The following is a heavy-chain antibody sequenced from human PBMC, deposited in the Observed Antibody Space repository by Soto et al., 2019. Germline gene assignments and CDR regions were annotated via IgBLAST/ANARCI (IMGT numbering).Heavy chain of an antibody. V-gene: IGHV4-59*08. CDR2: IYYSGSA. CDR3: GSSDTAMVTNY. J-gene: IGHJ4*02. D-gene: IGHD5-18*01. CDR1: GGSISSYY. Sequence: SETLSLTCTFSGGSISSYYWSWIRQPPGKGLEWIGYIYYSGSANYNPSLKSRVTISVDTSKNQFSLKLSSVTAADTAVYYCGSSDTAMVTNYWGQGTLVTVSS.